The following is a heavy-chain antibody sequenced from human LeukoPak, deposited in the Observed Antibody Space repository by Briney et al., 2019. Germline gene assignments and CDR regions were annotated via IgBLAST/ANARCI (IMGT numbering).Heavy chain of an antibody. V-gene: IGHV1-2*06. D-gene: IGHD5-12*01. CDR1: GYTFTGYY. CDR2: INPNSGGT. J-gene: IGHJ4*02. Sequence: ASVKVSCTASGYTFTGYYMHWVRQAPGQGLEWMGRINPNSGGTNYAQKFQGRVTMTRDTSISTAYMELSRLRSDDTAVYYCARDSGYDSNQQFDYWGQGTLVTVSS. CDR3: ARDSGYDSNQQFDY.